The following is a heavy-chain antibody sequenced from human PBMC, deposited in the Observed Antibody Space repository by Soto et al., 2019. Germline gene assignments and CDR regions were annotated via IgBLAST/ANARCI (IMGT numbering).Heavy chain of an antibody. Sequence: GGSLRLSCAASGFTFSSYGMHWVRQALGKGLVWVSRINSDGSSTSYADSVKGRFTISRDNAKNTLYLQMNSLRAEDTAVYYCAVAVAGPTAIGYWGQGTLVTVSS. J-gene: IGHJ4*02. CDR3: AVAVAGPTAIGY. V-gene: IGHV3-74*01. CDR1: GFTFSSYG. CDR2: INSDGSST. D-gene: IGHD6-19*01.